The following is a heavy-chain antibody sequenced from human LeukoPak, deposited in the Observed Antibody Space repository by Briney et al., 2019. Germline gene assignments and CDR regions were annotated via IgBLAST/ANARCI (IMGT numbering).Heavy chain of an antibody. J-gene: IGHJ4*02. Sequence: GGSLRLSCVASGFNFRSYGMHWVRQGPGKGLEWVAVIAHDGNMKYYGESVKGRFTISRDNSKNTLYLQMNSLRAEDTAVYYCARDTGIQLWLDYWGQGTLVTVFS. D-gene: IGHD5-18*01. CDR1: GFNFRSYG. CDR3: ARDTGIQLWLDY. V-gene: IGHV3-30*03. CDR2: IAHDGNMK.